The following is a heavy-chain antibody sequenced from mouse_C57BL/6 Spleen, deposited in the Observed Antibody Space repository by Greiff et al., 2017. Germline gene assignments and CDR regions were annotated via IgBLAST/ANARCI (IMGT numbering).Heavy chain of an antibody. V-gene: IGHV1-54*01. CDR1: GYAFTNYL. CDR3: ASGSYYGSSLGYFDV. D-gene: IGHD1-1*01. J-gene: IGHJ1*03. Sequence: QVQLKESGAELVRPGTSVKVSCKASGYAFTNYLIEWVKQRPGQGLEWIGVINPGSGGTNYNEKFKGKATLTADKSSSTAYMQLSSLTSEDSAVYFCASGSYYGSSLGYFDVWGTGTTVTVSS. CDR2: INPGSGGT.